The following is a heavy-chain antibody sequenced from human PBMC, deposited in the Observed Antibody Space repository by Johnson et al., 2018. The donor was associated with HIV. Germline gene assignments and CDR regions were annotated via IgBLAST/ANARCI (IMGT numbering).Heavy chain of an antibody. J-gene: IGHJ3*02. V-gene: IGHV3-20*04. Sequence: VQLLESGGGVVRPGGSLRLSCAASGFKFDDHGMSWVRQPPGKGLAWVSNVNWNGGNTGYGDSVKGRFTISRDTGKKSLSPQMNSRGVEDTAVYFCARESEYKKLGGEGGRGVVGLDIWGQGTTVIVSS. CDR1: GFKFDDHG. CDR2: VNWNGGNT. CDR3: ARESEYKKLGGEGGRGVVGLDI. D-gene: IGHD1-26*01.